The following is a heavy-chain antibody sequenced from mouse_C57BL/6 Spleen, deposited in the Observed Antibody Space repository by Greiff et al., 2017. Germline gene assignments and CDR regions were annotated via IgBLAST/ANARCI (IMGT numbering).Heavy chain of an antibody. CDR1: GYTFTSYG. J-gene: IGHJ3*01. CDR2: IYPRSGNT. CDR3: ARGAAQARGFAY. D-gene: IGHD3-2*02. Sequence: QVQLQQSGAELARPGASVKLSCKASGYTFTSYGISWVKQRTGQGLEWIGEIYPRSGNTYYNEKFKGKATLPADKSSRTAYMELRSLTSEDSAVYFCARGAAQARGFAYWGQGTLVTVSA. V-gene: IGHV1-81*01.